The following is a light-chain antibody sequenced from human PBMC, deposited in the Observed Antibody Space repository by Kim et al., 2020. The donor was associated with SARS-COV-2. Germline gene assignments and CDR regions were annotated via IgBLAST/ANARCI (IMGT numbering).Light chain of an antibody. Sequence: LSLTTVDSAHLSGRGSQGVSSYLAWYPQKPGQAHRLLIYDASNRATGIPARFSGSGSGREFTLTISGLEPEDCAVYYCQKRSNLYTYSHVSKLGV. V-gene: IGKV3-11*02. CDR3: QKRSNLYT. CDR2: DAS. CDR1: QGVSSY. J-gene: IGKJ2*01.